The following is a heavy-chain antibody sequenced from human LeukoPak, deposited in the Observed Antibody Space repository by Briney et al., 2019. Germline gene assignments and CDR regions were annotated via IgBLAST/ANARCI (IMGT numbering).Heavy chain of an antibody. CDR2: ISVSGHKT. Sequence: GGSLRLSCTVSGFTVSSNSMSWVRQAPGKGLEWVSGISVSGHKTYHADSVKGRFTISRDNSKNMVYLQMNSLRAEDTAVYYCANRAGLMAHDYWGQGTLVTVSS. V-gene: IGHV3-23*01. CDR3: ANRAGLMAHDY. CDR1: GFTVSSNS. D-gene: IGHD2-8*01. J-gene: IGHJ4*02.